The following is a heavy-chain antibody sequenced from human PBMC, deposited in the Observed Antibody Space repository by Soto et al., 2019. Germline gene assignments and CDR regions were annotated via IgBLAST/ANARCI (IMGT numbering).Heavy chain of an antibody. CDR2: ISYDGSNK. CDR3: AKTYYDFWSGYYSDYYYYYGMDV. Sequence: GGSLRLSCAASGFTFSSYGMHWVRQALGKGLEWVAVISYDGSNKYYADSVKGRFTISRDNSKNTLYLQMNSLRAEDTAVYYCAKTYYDFWSGYYSDYYYYYGMDVWGQGTTVTVSS. J-gene: IGHJ6*02. CDR1: GFTFSSYG. D-gene: IGHD3-3*01. V-gene: IGHV3-30*18.